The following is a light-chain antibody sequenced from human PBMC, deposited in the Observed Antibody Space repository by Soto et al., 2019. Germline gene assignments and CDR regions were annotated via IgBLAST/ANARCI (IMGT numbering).Light chain of an antibody. CDR1: QSLLDSDDGNTY. CDR2: KVS. Sequence: DIVMTQTPLSLTVTPGEPASISCRSSQSLLDSDDGNTYLDWFQQRPGRSPRRLIYKVSNRDSGVPARFSGSGSGTDFALKISRVEAEDVGVYYCMQGTHWPITFGQGTRLEIK. CDR3: MQGTHWPIT. J-gene: IGKJ5*01. V-gene: IGKV2-30*01.